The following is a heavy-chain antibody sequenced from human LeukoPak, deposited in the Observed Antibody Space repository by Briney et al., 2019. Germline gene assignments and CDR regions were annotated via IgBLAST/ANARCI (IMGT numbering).Heavy chain of an antibody. Sequence: PSETLSLTCAVSGYSISSDYYWGWIRQPPRKGLEWIGSIYHSGSTYYNPSLKSRVTISVDTSKNQFSLKLSSVTAADTAVYYCARQGREDNWFDPWGQGTLVTVSS. CDR2: IYHSGST. D-gene: IGHD5-24*01. J-gene: IGHJ5*02. CDR1: GYSISSDYY. CDR3: ARQGREDNWFDP. V-gene: IGHV4-38-2*01.